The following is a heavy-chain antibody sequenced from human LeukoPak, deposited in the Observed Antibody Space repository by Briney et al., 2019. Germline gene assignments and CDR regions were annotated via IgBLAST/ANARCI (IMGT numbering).Heavy chain of an antibody. Sequence: PSETLSLTCTVSGGSFSSSTYYWDWICQPPGRGLEWIGTMFYSGSTYFSPSLKSRVTISVDTSKNQFSLRLSSVTAADTAVYYCARRVGWAFDYWGQGTLVTVSS. D-gene: IGHD1-26*01. CDR3: ARRVGWAFDY. J-gene: IGHJ4*02. CDR1: GGSFSSSTYY. V-gene: IGHV4-39*01. CDR2: MFYSGST.